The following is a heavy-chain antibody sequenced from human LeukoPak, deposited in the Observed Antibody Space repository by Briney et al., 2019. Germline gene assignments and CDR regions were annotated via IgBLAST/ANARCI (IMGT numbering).Heavy chain of an antibody. D-gene: IGHD6-13*01. CDR2: IKGDGTST. CDR3: ARDGLAAAADY. Sequence: GGSLRLSCTVSGFTFSTHWMRWVRQAPGKGLVWVSHIKGDGTSTNYADSVKGRSTISRDNAKNTLFLQMNSLRAEDTAVYYCARDGLAAAADYWGQGTLVTVSS. J-gene: IGHJ4*02. V-gene: IGHV3-74*01. CDR1: GFTFSTHW.